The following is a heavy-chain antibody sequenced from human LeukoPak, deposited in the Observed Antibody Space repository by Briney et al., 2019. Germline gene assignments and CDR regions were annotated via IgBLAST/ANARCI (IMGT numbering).Heavy chain of an antibody. Sequence: PSETLSLTCAVYGGSFSGYYWSWIPQPPGKGLEWIGGINHSGNTNYNPSLKSRVTISVDTSKNQFSLKLSSVTAADTAVYYCARRPRFDYDSSGYRNWFDPWGQGTLVTVSS. V-gene: IGHV4-34*01. CDR2: INHSGNT. D-gene: IGHD3-22*01. CDR3: ARRPRFDYDSSGYRNWFDP. CDR1: GGSFSGYY. J-gene: IGHJ5*02.